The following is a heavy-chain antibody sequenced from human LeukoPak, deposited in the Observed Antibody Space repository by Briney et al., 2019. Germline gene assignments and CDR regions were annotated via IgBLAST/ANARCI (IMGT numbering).Heavy chain of an antibody. V-gene: IGHV1-69*13. CDR2: IIPIFGTA. D-gene: IGHD3-10*01. CDR1: GYTFTGYY. J-gene: IGHJ3*02. CDR3: AREGYYYGSGTAFDI. Sequence: SVKVSCKASGYTFTGYYMHWVRQAPGQGLEWMGGIIPIFGTANYAQKFQGRVTITADESTSTAYMELSSLRSEDTAVYYCAREGYYYGSGTAFDIWGQGTMVTVSS.